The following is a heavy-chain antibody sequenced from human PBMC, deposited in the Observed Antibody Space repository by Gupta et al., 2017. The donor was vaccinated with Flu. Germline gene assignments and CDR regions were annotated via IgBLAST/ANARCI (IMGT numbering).Heavy chain of an antibody. V-gene: IGHV3-15*01. D-gene: IGHD3-10*01. Sequence: EVRLVESGGGLVKPGGSLRLSCAASGFTLTYAWMNWVRQAPGKGLEWVGRLKSDTDGGTTDYAAPVKGRFIISRDDSKDTLYLQMNSLKSEDTAVYYCTTDSSGGITFDIWGQGTMVTVSS. J-gene: IGHJ3*02. CDR1: GFTLTYAW. CDR3: TTDSSGGITFDI. CDR2: LKSDTDGGTT.